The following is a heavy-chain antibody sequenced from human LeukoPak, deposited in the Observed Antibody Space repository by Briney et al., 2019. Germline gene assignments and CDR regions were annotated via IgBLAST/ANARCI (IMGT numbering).Heavy chain of an antibody. CDR3: ARMGPDVLRCFDWFPFVDY. CDR1: GYTFTSYG. V-gene: IGHV1-18*01. J-gene: IGHJ4*02. D-gene: IGHD3-9*01. Sequence: GASVKVSCRASGYTFTSYGISWVRQAPGQGLEWMGWISAYNGNTNHAQKLQGRVTMTTDTSTSTAYMELRSLRSDDTAVYYCARMGPDVLRCFDWFPFVDYWGQGTLVTVSS. CDR2: ISAYNGNT.